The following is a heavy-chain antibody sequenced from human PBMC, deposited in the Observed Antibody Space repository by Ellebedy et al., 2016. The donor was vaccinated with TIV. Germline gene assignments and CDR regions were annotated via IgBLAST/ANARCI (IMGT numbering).Heavy chain of an antibody. J-gene: IGHJ4*02. D-gene: IGHD3-10*01. V-gene: IGHV4-34*01. CDR3: ARGYYGSGSYLGY. CDR1: GGSFSGYY. Sequence: MPSETLSLTCAVYGGSFSGYYWSWIRQPPGKGLEWIGEINHSGSTNYNPSLKSRVTVSVDTSKNQFSLKLSSVTAADTAVYYCARGYYGSGSYLGYWGQGTLVTVSS. CDR2: INHSGST.